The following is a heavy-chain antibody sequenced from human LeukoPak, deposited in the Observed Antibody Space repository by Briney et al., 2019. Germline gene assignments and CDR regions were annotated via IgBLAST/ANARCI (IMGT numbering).Heavy chain of an antibody. CDR3: ASQPGAYVPAAMRLDY. D-gene: IGHD2-2*01. J-gene: IGHJ4*02. Sequence: PGGSLRLSCAASGFTFSSYGMHWVRQAPGKGLEWVAVISYDGSNKYYADSVKGRFTISRDNSKNTLYLQMNSLRAEDTAVYYCASQPGAYVPAAMRLDYWGQGTLVTVSS. CDR2: ISYDGSNK. V-gene: IGHV3-30*03. CDR1: GFTFSSYG.